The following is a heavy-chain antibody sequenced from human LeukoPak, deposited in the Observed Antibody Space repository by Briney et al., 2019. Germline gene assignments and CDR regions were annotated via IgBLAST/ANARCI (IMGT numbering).Heavy chain of an antibody. J-gene: IGHJ4*02. CDR3: AKGPFGELYD. D-gene: IGHD3-10*01. Sequence: GRSLRLSCAASGFTFDDYAMHWVRQAPGKGLEWVSGISWNSGSIGYADSVKGRFTISRDNAKNSLYLQMNSLRAEDTALYYCAKGPFGELYDWGQGTLVTVSS. CDR2: ISWNSGSI. CDR1: GFTFDDYA. V-gene: IGHV3-9*01.